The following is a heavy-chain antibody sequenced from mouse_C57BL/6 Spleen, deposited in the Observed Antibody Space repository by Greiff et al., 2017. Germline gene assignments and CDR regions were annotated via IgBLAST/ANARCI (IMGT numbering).Heavy chain of an antibody. D-gene: IGHD2-4*01. CDR2: IYPRSGNT. Sequence: VQLQQSGAELARPGASVKLSCKASGYTFTSYGISWVKQRTGQGLEWIGEIYPRSGNTYYNEKFKGKATLTADKSSSTAYMELRRLTSEDSAVXFCARREDDCDCYFAYWGQGTTLTVSA. CDR1: GYTFTSYG. CDR3: ARREDDCDCYFAY. V-gene: IGHV1-81*01. J-gene: IGHJ2*01.